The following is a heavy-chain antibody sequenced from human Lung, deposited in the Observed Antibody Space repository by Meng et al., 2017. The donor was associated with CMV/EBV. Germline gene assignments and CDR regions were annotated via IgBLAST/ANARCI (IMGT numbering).Heavy chain of an antibody. CDR3: AKGFGALDAFDI. J-gene: IGHJ3*02. CDR1: GFTFDDYA. D-gene: IGHD3-16*01. Sequence: SCAASGFTFDDYAMHWVRQAPGKGLEWVSGISWNSGSIGYADSVKGRFTISRDNAKNSLYLQMNSLRAEDTALYYCAKGFGALDAFDIWGQGTMV. CDR2: ISWNSGSI. V-gene: IGHV3-9*01.